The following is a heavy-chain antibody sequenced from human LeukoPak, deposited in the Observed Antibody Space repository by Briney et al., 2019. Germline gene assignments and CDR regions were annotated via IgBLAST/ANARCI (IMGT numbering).Heavy chain of an antibody. CDR1: GFTFSDYY. J-gene: IGHJ4*02. V-gene: IGHV3-11*05. Sequence: GGSLRLSCVASGFTFSDYYMSWIRQAPGKGLEWVSYISGGGGYTKYADSVRGRPTISRDNARNSLHLQMDSLRAEDTAVYYCARGLRGSGSYYNVDYWGQGTLITVSS. D-gene: IGHD3-10*01. CDR3: ARGLRGSGSYYNVDY. CDR2: ISGGGGYT.